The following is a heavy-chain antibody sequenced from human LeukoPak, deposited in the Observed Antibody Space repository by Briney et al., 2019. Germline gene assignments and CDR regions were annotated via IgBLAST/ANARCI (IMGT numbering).Heavy chain of an antibody. J-gene: IGHJ6*03. CDR2: ISSGGGST. Sequence: GGSLRLSCEASGFIFTTSAISWARQAPGKGLEWVSFISSGGGSTYHSDSVRGRFTISRDNSNDTVSLYMHSLRAEDTAIYYCAKERRSSMDVWGNGTTVIVSS. CDR1: GFIFTTSA. CDR3: AKERRSSMDV. D-gene: IGHD6-6*01. V-gene: IGHV3-23*01.